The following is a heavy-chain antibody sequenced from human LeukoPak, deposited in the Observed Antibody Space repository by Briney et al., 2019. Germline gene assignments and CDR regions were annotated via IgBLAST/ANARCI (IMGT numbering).Heavy chain of an antibody. CDR2: IYYSGST. Sequence: PSETLSLTCTVSGGSISSYYWSWIRQPPGKGLEWIGYIYYSGSTNYNPSLKSRVTISVDTSKNQFSLKLSSVTAADTAVYYCARGRSGSYYKGPFDYWGQGTLVTVSS. CDR1: GGSISSYY. J-gene: IGHJ4*02. CDR3: ARGRSGSYYKGPFDY. D-gene: IGHD3-10*01. V-gene: IGHV4-59*01.